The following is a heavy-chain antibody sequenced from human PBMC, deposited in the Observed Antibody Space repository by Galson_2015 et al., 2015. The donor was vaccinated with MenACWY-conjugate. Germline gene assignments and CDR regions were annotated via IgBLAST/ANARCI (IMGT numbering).Heavy chain of an antibody. CDR3: ARGMKLYGYHYYMDV. J-gene: IGHJ6*03. CDR1: GGSFRSYY. CDR2: ITYGGTT. Sequence: SETLSLTCAAFGGSFRSYYWSWTRQSPGEGLEWIGEITYGGTTNYNPSLKSRVTISIDTSKNQFSLNLSSVTAADTALYYCARGMKLYGYHYYMDVWAKGTAVSVS. D-gene: IGHD3-3*01. V-gene: IGHV4-34*01.